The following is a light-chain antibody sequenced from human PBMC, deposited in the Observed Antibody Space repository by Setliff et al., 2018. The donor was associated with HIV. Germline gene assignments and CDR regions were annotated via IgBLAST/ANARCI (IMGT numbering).Light chain of an antibody. J-gene: IGLJ1*01. CDR1: SSNIGSNT. Sequence: QSVLTQPPSASGTPGQRVTISCSGSSSNIGSNTVNWYQQLPGTAPKLLICRDVRRPSGVSDRFSGSKSGTSASLAISGLQSEDEADYYCATWDDSLNGYVFGTGTKVTVL. V-gene: IGLV1-44*01. CDR3: ATWDDSLNGYV. CDR2: RDV.